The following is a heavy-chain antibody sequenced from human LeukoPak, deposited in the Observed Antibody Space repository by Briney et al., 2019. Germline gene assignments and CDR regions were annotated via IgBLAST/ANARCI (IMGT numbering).Heavy chain of an antibody. CDR1: GFTFSSYA. Sequence: GGSLRLSCAASGFTFSSYAMHWVRQAPGKGLEWVAVISYDGSNKYYADSVKGRFTISRDNSKNTLYLQMNSLRAEDTAVYYCARVPYYYDSSGYPFYWGRGTLVTVSS. D-gene: IGHD3-22*01. CDR2: ISYDGSNK. J-gene: IGHJ4*02. CDR3: ARVPYYYDSSGYPFY. V-gene: IGHV3-30-3*01.